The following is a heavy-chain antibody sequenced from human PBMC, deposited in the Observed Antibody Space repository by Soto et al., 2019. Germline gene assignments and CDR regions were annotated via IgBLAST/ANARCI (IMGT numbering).Heavy chain of an antibody. CDR1: GFSLSTSGVG. V-gene: IGHV2-5*02. D-gene: IGHD3-3*01. CDR2: IYWDDDK. J-gene: IGHJ4*02. CDR3: AHRRIGVSQWNYGDFDY. Sequence: QITLKESGPTLVKPTQTLTLTCTFSGFSLSTSGVGVGWIRQPPGKALEGLVIIYWDDDKRYSPSLRSRLTISKDTSKNQVVLIMTNVDPEDTATYLCAHRRIGVSQWNYGDFDYWGQGILVTVSS.